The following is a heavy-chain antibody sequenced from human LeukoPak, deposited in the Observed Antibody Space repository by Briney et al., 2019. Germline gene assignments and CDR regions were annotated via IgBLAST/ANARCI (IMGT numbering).Heavy chain of an antibody. D-gene: IGHD4/OR15-4a*01. CDR2: ISYDGSNK. V-gene: IGHV3-30-3*01. CDR1: GFTFSSYA. J-gene: IGHJ4*02. CDR3: AREAGLSTRRRLDY. Sequence: PGGPLILSCASSGFTFSSYAMYWVRQDPGKRLEGVAVISYDGSNKYYADSVKGRFTISRDNSKNMLYLQMNSLRTEDTALYYCAREAGLSTRRRLDYWGQGTLVTVSS.